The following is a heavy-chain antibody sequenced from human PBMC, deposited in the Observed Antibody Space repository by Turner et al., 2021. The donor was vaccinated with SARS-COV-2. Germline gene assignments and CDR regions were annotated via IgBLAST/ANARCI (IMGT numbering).Heavy chain of an antibody. V-gene: IGHV3-7*01. J-gene: IGHJ4*02. CDR2: IKEDGSEK. CDR3: ASRAANVNTWRYLDY. CDR1: GLTFSSYW. Sequence: EVQLVESGGGLVQPGGSLRLSCAASGLTFSSYWMTWVRQAPGKGLEWVANIKEDGSEKHYVESRKGRFTISRDNAKNSLYLEMNSLRAEDTALYYCASRAANVNTWRYLDYWGQGTLVTVSS. D-gene: IGHD2-15*01.